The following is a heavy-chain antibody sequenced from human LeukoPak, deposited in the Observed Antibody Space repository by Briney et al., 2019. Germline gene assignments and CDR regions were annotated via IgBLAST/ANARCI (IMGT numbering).Heavy chain of an antibody. Sequence: ASVKVSCKASGGTFSSYGISWVRQAPGQGLEWMGRIIPIVGIANYAQKFQGRVTITADKSTSTAYMEVSSLRSEDTAVYYCARVLYRLTGYSKYNWFDPWGQGTLVTVSS. D-gene: IGHD3-9*01. CDR2: IIPIVGIA. V-gene: IGHV1-69*04. J-gene: IGHJ5*02. CDR3: ARVLYRLTGYSKYNWFDP. CDR1: GGTFSSYG.